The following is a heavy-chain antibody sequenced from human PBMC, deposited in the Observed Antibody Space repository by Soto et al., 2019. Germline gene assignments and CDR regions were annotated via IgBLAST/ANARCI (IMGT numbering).Heavy chain of an antibody. CDR1: GGSISSGGYS. D-gene: IGHD2-15*01. CDR3: ARAKACSGGRCYSGPYYYNAMDV. Sequence: QVQLQESGPGLVKPSQTLSLTCTVSGGSISSGGYSWTWIRQHPRKGLEWLGYIFYSGSTYYNPSLKSRLTISVDTSKSQFSLKLSSVTVADTAVYYCARAKACSGGRCYSGPYYYNAMDVWGQGTTVTVS. J-gene: IGHJ6*02. CDR2: IFYSGST. V-gene: IGHV4-31*03.